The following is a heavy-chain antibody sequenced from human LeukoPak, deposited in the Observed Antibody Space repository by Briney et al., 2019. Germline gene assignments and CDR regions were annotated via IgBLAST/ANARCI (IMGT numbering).Heavy chain of an antibody. D-gene: IGHD3-10*01. CDR2: ISSSSDRI. J-gene: IGHJ5*02. CDR1: GFTFSTYS. V-gene: IGHV3-48*02. Sequence: GGSLRLSCAASGFTFSTYSMNWVRQAPGKGLEWLSYISSSSDRILYADSVKGRFTISRDNAKNSLYLQMTSLRDENTAVYYCARVPRGADNWFDPWGQGTLVTVSS. CDR3: ARVPRGADNWFDP.